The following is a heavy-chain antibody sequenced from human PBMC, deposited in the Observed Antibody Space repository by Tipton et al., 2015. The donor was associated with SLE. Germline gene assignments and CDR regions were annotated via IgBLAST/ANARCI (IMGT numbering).Heavy chain of an antibody. J-gene: IGHJ4*02. Sequence: TLSLTCAVYGGSFSGYYWSWIRQPPGKGLEWIGEINHRGSTNYNPSLKSRVTISVGTSKNQFSLKLSSVTAADTAVYYCARAIFGVVGFGYWGQGTLVTVSS. CDR3: ARAIFGVVGFGY. D-gene: IGHD3-3*01. CDR2: INHRGST. CDR1: GGSFSGYY. V-gene: IGHV4-34*01.